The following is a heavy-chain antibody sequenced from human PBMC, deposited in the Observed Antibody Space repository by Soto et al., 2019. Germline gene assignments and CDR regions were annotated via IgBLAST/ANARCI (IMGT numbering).Heavy chain of an antibody. CDR1: GFTFSSYA. J-gene: IGHJ6*02. CDR3: AREPHITIFGVVMAYYYYGMDV. V-gene: IGHV3-30-3*01. Sequence: GGSLRLSCAASGFTFSSYAMHWVRQAPGKGLEWVAVISYDGSNKYYADSVKGRFTISRDNSKNTLYLQMNSLRAEDTAVYYCAREPHITIFGVVMAYYYYGMDVWGQGTTVTVSS. CDR2: ISYDGSNK. D-gene: IGHD3-3*01.